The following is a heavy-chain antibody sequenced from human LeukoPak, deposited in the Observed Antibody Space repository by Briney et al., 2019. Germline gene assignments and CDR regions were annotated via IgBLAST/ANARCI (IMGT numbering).Heavy chain of an antibody. CDR3: AKYKYAYYYYGMDV. Sequence: GGSLRLSCAASGFTVSSNYMSWVRQAPGKGLEWVSAISGSGGSTYSADSVKGRFTISRDNSKNTLYLQMNSLRAEDTAVYYCAKYKYAYYYYGMDVWGQGTTVTVSS. D-gene: IGHD2-8*01. V-gene: IGHV3-23*01. CDR2: ISGSGGST. CDR1: GFTVSSNY. J-gene: IGHJ6*02.